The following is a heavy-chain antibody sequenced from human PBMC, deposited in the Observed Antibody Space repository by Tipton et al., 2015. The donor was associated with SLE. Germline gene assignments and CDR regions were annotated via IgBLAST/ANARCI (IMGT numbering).Heavy chain of an antibody. V-gene: IGHV3-23*01. CDR3: AKDLLLWFGETVDY. J-gene: IGHJ4*02. CDR2: ISGSGGST. Sequence: GSLRLSCAASGFTFSSYAMSWVRQAPGKGLEWVSAISGSGGSTYYADSVKGRLTISRDNSKNTLYLQMNSLRAEDTAVYYCAKDLLLWFGETVDYWGQGTLVTVSS. CDR1: GFTFSSYA. D-gene: IGHD3-10*01.